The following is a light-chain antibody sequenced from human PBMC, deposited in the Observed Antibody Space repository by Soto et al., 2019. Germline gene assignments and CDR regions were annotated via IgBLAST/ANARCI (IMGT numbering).Light chain of an antibody. CDR3: QQYNNWPPLT. V-gene: IGKV3-15*01. CDR1: QFVSSN. J-gene: IGKJ4*01. Sequence: EIVMTQSPATLSVSPGEGATLSCRASQFVSSNLAWYQQKPGQAPRLLIYGASTRATGIPARFSGSGSGTECTLTISSLQSEDFAVYYCQQYNNWPPLTFGGGTKVEIK. CDR2: GAS.